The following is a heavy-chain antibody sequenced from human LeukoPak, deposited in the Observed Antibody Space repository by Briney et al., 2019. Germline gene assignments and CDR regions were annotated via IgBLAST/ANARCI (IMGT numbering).Heavy chain of an antibody. CDR1: GGSISSYY. J-gene: IGHJ2*01. Sequence: SETLSLTCTVSGGSISSYYWSWIRQPPGKGLEWIGYIYYTGTTNYNPSLKSRVAISVDTSKNQFSLKLSSVTAADTGVYYCARGYCTNRVCYIPWYFDLWGRGTLVTVSS. CDR2: IYYTGTT. CDR3: ARGYCTNRVCYIPWYFDL. V-gene: IGHV4-59*01. D-gene: IGHD2-8*01.